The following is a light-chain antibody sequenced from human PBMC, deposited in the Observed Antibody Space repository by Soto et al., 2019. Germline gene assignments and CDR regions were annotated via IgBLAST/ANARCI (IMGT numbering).Light chain of an antibody. CDR3: QQYGDWPLT. CDR1: QSVGNN. V-gene: IGKV3-15*01. Sequence: EIVVTQSPATLSVSPGERATLSCRASQSVGNNFAWYQQKPGQAPRLLIFATSTRATGVPPRFSGSGSGTEFTLTNSSLHSEDFAVYYCQQYGDWPLTFGGGAKVEIE. J-gene: IGKJ4*01. CDR2: ATS.